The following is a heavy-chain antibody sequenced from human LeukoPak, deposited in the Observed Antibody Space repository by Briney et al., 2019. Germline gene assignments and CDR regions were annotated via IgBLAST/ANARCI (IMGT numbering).Heavy chain of an antibody. CDR1: GFSINHYY. CDR3: ARGQSYCGADCYSD. V-gene: IGHV3-66*01. J-gene: IGHJ4*02. CDR2: IYTGGST. Sequence: GGSLRLSCAASGFSINHYYMTWIRQTPGKGLDWVSVIYTGGSTNYGDSVKGRFTISRDNSKNTLYLQMNSLRADDTAIYYCARGQSYCGADCYSDWGQGTLVTVSS. D-gene: IGHD2-21*02.